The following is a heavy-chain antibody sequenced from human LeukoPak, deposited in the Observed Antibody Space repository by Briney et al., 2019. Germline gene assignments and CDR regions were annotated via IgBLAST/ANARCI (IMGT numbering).Heavy chain of an antibody. CDR3: ARVSGYCSSTSCYVSMGYYYMDV. CDR1: GGSISSGDYY. D-gene: IGHD2-2*01. V-gene: IGHV4-30-4*08. J-gene: IGHJ6*03. CDR2: IYYSGST. Sequence: PSQTLSLTCTVSGGSISSGDYYWSWIRQPPGKGLEWIGYIYYSGSTYYNPSLKSRVTISVDTSKNQFSLKLSSVTAADTAVYYCARVSGYCSSTSCYVSMGYYYMDVWGKGTTVTVPS.